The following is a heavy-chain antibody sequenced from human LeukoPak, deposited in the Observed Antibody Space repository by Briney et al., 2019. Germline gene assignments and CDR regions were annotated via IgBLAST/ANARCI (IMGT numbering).Heavy chain of an antibody. Sequence: GASVKVSCKASGYTFTSYGISWVRQAPGQGLEWMGWISAYNGNTNYAQKLQGRVTMTTDTSTSTAYMELRSLRSDDTAVYYCARDTYYDSTGDALDIWGQGTMVTVSS. V-gene: IGHV1-18*01. D-gene: IGHD3-22*01. J-gene: IGHJ3*02. CDR2: ISAYNGNT. CDR3: ARDTYYDSTGDALDI. CDR1: GYTFTSYG.